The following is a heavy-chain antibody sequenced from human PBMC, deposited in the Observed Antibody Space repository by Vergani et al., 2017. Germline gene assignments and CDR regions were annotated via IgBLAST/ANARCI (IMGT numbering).Heavy chain of an antibody. Sequence: QVQLVQSGAEVKKPGSSVKVSCKASGGTFSSYAISWVRQAPGQGLEWMGRMNPNSGNTGYAQKFQGRVTMTRNTSISTAYMELSSLRSEDTAVYYCARDLRFWRDYYYMDVWGKGTTVTVSS. CDR2: MNPNSGNT. J-gene: IGHJ6*03. D-gene: IGHD1-1*01. V-gene: IGHV1-8*02. CDR3: ARDLRFWRDYYYMDV. CDR1: GGTFSSYA.